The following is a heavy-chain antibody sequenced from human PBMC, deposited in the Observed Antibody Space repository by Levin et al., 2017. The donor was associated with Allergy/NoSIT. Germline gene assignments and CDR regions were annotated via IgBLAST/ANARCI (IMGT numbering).Heavy chain of an antibody. V-gene: IGHV4-31*03. Sequence: SCTVSGGSISGGGYHWTWIRQHPEKGLEWIGYIYYSGSTFYNPSLKSRLMISVDTSKNQFSLNVSSVTAADTAVYYCAREDGSTFAFWGQGALVTVAS. CDR1: GGSISGGGYH. D-gene: IGHD2-2*03. CDR3: AREDGSTFAF. CDR2: IYYSGST. J-gene: IGHJ4*02.